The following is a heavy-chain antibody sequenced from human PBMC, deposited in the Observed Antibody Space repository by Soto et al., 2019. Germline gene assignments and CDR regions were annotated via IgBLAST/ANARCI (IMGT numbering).Heavy chain of an antibody. J-gene: IGHJ4*02. CDR1: ASIFKGHG. D-gene: IGHD1-26*01. CDR3: ARDGVGATTFFGFLDY. V-gene: IGHV3-33*08. CDR2: IRFDGSDE. Sequence: QVQLVESGGGVVQPGGSLRLSCAASASIFKGHGMHWVRQAPGKGLEWVAIIRFDGSDEHYGDSVEGRFTISIDNSKNMVYVQMNSLRVEDTAVYYCARDGVGATTFFGFLDYWGQGTLVTVSS.